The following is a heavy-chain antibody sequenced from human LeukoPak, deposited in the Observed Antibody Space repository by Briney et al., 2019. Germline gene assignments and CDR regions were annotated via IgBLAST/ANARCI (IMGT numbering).Heavy chain of an antibody. CDR3: ARRHLSARAFDI. V-gene: IGHV5-51*01. CDR1: GYSFTTYW. J-gene: IGHJ3*02. Sequence: GASLKISCKGSGYSFTTYWIGWVRQLPGKGLEWMGVIYPRDSDTRYSPSFQGQVTISADKSITTAYLQWSSLKASDTAMYYCARRHLSARAFDIWGQGTMVTVSS. D-gene: IGHD3-16*01. CDR2: IYPRDSDT.